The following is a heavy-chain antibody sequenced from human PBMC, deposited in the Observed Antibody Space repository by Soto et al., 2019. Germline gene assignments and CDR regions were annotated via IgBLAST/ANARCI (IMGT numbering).Heavy chain of an antibody. D-gene: IGHD6-19*01. Sequence: SCAASEFTISSYAIHWVRQAPGKGLEWVAVISYDGSSKYNSDSVKGPFTISRDKSKNTVYLQMHSLTVEDTAVYYCARDAVAMDYWGRGTLVTVS. V-gene: IGHV3-30-3*01. CDR1: EFTISSYA. CDR2: ISYDGSSK. CDR3: ARDAVAMDY. J-gene: IGHJ4*02.